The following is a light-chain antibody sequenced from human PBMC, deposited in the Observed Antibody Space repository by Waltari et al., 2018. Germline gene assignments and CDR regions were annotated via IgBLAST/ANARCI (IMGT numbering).Light chain of an antibody. CDR3: QQYNSYLYT. V-gene: IGKV1-5*03. J-gene: IGKJ2*01. CDR1: QSISSW. CDR2: KAS. Sequence: DIQMTQSPSTLSASVGDRVTITCRASQSISSWLAWYQQKPGKAPKLLIYKASILESGVPSRFSGSGSGTEFTLTISSLQPDDFATYYCQQYNSYLYTFGQGTKQEIK.